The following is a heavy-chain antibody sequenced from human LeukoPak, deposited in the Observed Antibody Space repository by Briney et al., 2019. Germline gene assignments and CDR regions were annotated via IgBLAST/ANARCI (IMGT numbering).Heavy chain of an antibody. V-gene: IGHV4-59*01. CDR1: GGSISSYY. CDR3: ARDRYYASGGYWVTLDY. Sequence: SETLSLTCTVSGGSISSYYWSWIRQPPGKGLEWIGYIYYSGSTNYNPSLKSRVTISVDTSKNQFSLKLSSVTAADTAVYYCARDRYYASGGYWVTLDYWGQGTLVTVSS. J-gene: IGHJ4*02. CDR2: IYYSGST. D-gene: IGHD3-10*01.